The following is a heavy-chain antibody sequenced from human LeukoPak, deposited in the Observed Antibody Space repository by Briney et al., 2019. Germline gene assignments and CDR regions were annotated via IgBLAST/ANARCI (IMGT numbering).Heavy chain of an antibody. CDR1: GFTVSSNY. J-gene: IGHJ6*02. V-gene: IGHV3-53*01. CDR2: IYSGGST. Sequence: GGSLRLSCAASGFTVSSNYMSWVRQAPGKGLEWVSVIYSGGSTYYADSVKGRFTISRDNSKNTPYLQMNSLRAEDTAVYYCAGMKTYYDILTGYYRPSYYYYGMDVWGQGTTVTVSS. CDR3: AGMKTYYDILTGYYRPSYYYYGMDV. D-gene: IGHD3-9*01.